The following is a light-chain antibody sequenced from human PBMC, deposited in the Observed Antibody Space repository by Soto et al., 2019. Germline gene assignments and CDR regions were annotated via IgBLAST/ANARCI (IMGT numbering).Light chain of an antibody. CDR1: QSVYTN. CDR3: QQYNYWPPYT. Sequence: EIVMTQSPATLSVSPGERATLSCRASQSVYTNLAWYQQKPGQAPRLLIYGASTRATGFSARFSASGSGTDFTLTISSLQSEDSAVYYCQQYNYWPPYTFGQGTKLEIK. CDR2: GAS. V-gene: IGKV3-15*01. J-gene: IGKJ2*01.